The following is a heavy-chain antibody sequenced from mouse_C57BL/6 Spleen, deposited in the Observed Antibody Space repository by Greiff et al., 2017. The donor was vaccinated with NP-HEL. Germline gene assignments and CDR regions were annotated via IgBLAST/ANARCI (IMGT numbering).Heavy chain of an antibody. J-gene: IGHJ2*01. D-gene: IGHD1-1*01. CDR2: IDPNSGGT. V-gene: IGHV1-72*01. Sequence: VPLQPPWASLVTPGSSVTLSCKASGYTFTSYWMHWVKQRPGQGLEWIGRIDPNSGGTKYNEKFKSKATLTVDKPSSTAYMQLSSLTSEDSAVYYCAREDYYGSSYYFDYWGQGTTLTVSS. CDR1: GYTFTSYW. CDR3: AREDYYGSSYYFDY.